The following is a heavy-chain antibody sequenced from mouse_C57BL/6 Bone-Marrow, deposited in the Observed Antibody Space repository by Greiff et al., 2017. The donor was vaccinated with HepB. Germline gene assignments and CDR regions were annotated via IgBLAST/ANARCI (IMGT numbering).Heavy chain of an antibody. V-gene: IGHV1-72*01. Sequence: QVQLQQPGAELVKPGASVKLSCKASGYTFTSYWMHWVKQRPGRGLEWIGRIDPISGGTKYNEKFKSKATLTVDKPSSKAYMQLSSLTSEDSAVYSCARCPSDYGSGYDAMDDWGQGTSVTVAS. CDR2: IDPISGGT. CDR3: ARCPSDYGSGYDAMDD. J-gene: IGHJ4*01. D-gene: IGHD1-1*01. CDR1: GYTFTSYW.